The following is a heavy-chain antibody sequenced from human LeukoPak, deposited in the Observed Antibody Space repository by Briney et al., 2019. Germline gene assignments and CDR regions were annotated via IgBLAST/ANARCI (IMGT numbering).Heavy chain of an antibody. CDR2: ISGSGGST. Sequence: PGGSLRLSCAASGFTFSSYAMSWVRQAPGKGLEWVSAISGSGGSTYYADSVKGRFTISRDNSKNTLYLQMNSLRAEDTAVYYCAKDLNYYDSSGYYSSSYWGQGTLVTVSS. V-gene: IGHV3-23*01. CDR1: GFTFSSYA. D-gene: IGHD3-22*01. J-gene: IGHJ4*02. CDR3: AKDLNYYDSSGYYSSSY.